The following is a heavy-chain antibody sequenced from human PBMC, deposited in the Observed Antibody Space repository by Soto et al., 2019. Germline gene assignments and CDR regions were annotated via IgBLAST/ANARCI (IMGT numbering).Heavy chain of an antibody. CDR2: ISYDGSNK. D-gene: IGHD3-22*01. J-gene: IGHJ4*02. Sequence: QVQLVESGGGVVQPGRSLTLSCAASDFTFSSYGIHWVRQAPGKGLEWVAVISYDGSNKQYGDSVKGRFTMSRDNSKNTVHLQMNSLRVEDTAVYYCAKDTFYHDSSGYYVFDSWGQGTLVTVSS. CDR3: AKDTFYHDSSGYYVFDS. V-gene: IGHV3-30*18. CDR1: DFTFSSYG.